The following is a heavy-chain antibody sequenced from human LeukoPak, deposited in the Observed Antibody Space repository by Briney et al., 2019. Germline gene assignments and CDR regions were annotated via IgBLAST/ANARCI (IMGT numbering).Heavy chain of an antibody. CDR2: ISAYNGNT. V-gene: IGHV1-18*01. Sequence: GASVKVSCKASGYTFTSYGISWVRQAPGQGLEWMGWISAYNGNTNYAQKLQGRVTMTTDTSTSTAYMELGSRRSDDTAVYYCARVFTMVRGVTVRFAFDIWGQGTMVTVSS. CDR1: GYTFTSYG. J-gene: IGHJ3*02. CDR3: ARVFTMVRGVTVRFAFDI. D-gene: IGHD3-10*01.